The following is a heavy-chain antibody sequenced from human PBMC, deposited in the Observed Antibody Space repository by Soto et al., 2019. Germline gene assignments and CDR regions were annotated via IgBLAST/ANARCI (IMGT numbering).Heavy chain of an antibody. D-gene: IGHD3-10*01. V-gene: IGHV2-5*02. CDR3: EHGTSVLWFGES. Sequence: QITLKESGPTLVKPTQTLTLTCTFSGFSLSTSLVSVAWIRQPPGKALEWLAIIYWDDDKRYSPSLKSRLTITKETSKNQVVLTMTNMDPVDTATYYCEHGTSVLWFGESWGQGTLVTDSS. CDR2: IYWDDDK. CDR1: GFSLSTSLVS. J-gene: IGHJ4*02.